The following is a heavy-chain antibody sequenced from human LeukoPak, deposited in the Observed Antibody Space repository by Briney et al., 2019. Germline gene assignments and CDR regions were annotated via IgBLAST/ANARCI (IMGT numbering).Heavy chain of an antibody. CDR3: ARGVSSSWSDDAFDI. Sequence: ASVKVSCKASGYTFTSYGISWVRQAPGQGLEWMGWISAYNGNTNYAQKLQGRVTMTTDTSTSTAYMELRSLRSDGTAVYYCARGVSSSWSDDAFDIWGQGTMVTVSS. CDR1: GYTFTSYG. V-gene: IGHV1-18*01. J-gene: IGHJ3*02. CDR2: ISAYNGNT. D-gene: IGHD6-13*01.